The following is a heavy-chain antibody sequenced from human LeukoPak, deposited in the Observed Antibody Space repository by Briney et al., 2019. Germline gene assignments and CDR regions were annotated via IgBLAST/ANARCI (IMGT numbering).Heavy chain of an antibody. J-gene: IGHJ6*03. CDR3: ARGPRYNWNYSYYMDV. CDR1: GGSISSYY. V-gene: IGHV4-4*09. Sequence: PSETLSLTCTVSGGSISSYYWSWIRQPPGKGLEWIGYIYTGGSTNYNPSLKSRVTISVDTSKNQFSLKLSSVTAADTAVYYCARGPRYNWNYSYYMDVWGKGTTVTVSS. D-gene: IGHD1-7*01. CDR2: IYTGGST.